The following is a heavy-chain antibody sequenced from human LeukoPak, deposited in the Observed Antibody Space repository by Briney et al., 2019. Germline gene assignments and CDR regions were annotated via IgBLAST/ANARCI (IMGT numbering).Heavy chain of an antibody. CDR1: GGTFSSYA. D-gene: IGHD5-18*01. V-gene: IGHV1-69*13. J-gene: IGHJ4*02. Sequence: SVKVSCKASGGTFSSYAISWVRQAPGQGLEWMGGIIPIFGTANYAQKFQGRVTITADESTSTAYMELSSLRSEDTAVYYCARDPHQGYRQFDYWGQGTLVTVSS. CDR2: IIPIFGTA. CDR3: ARDPHQGYRQFDY.